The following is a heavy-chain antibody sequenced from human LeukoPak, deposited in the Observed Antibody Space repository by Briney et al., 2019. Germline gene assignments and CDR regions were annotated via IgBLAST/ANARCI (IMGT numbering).Heavy chain of an antibody. CDR2: IYHSGST. CDR1: GGSISSGGYS. D-gene: IGHD5-12*01. CDR3: ARDLAALRRYNSGYDFGWFDP. V-gene: IGHV4-30-2*01. J-gene: IGHJ5*02. Sequence: PSETLSLTCAVSGGSISSGGYSWSWIRQPPGKGLEWIGYIYHSGSTYYNPSLKSRVTISVDRSKNQFSLKLSSVTAADTAVYYCARDLAALRRYNSGYDFGWFDPWGQGTLVTVSS.